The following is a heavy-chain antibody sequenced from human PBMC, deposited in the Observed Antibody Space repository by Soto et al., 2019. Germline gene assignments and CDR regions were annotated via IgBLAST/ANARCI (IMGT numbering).Heavy chain of an antibody. CDR2: ISYDGSNK. D-gene: IGHD2-15*01. Sequence: QVQLVESGGGVVQPGRSLRLSCAASGFTFSSYAMHWVRQAPGKGLEWVAVISYDGSNKYYADSVKGRFTISRDNSKNTLYLQMNSLRAQDTAVYYSARDFLGYCSGGSCYPTRLGRMDVWGQGTTVTVSS. V-gene: IGHV3-30-3*01. J-gene: IGHJ6*02. CDR1: GFTFSSYA. CDR3: ARDFLGYCSGGSCYPTRLGRMDV.